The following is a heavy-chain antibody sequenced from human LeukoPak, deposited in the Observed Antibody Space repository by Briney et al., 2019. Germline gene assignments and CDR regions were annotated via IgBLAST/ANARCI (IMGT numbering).Heavy chain of an antibody. CDR2: IKDSGST. CDR1: GASFSGRY. D-gene: IGHD6-13*01. CDR3: ARDLGKGIAAAGTYYYYGMDV. Sequence: SETLSLTCAVYGASFSGRYWTWVRQPPGKGLEWIGEIKDSGSTNYNPSLKSRVAISIDTSKNQFSLKLSSVTAADTAVYYCARDLGKGIAAAGTYYYYGMDVWGQGTTVTVSS. J-gene: IGHJ6*02. V-gene: IGHV4-34*01.